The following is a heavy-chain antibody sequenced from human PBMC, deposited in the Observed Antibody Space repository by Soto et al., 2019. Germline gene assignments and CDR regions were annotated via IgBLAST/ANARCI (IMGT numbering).Heavy chain of an antibody. V-gene: IGHV3-15*01. CDR3: TTDLGDTAMTTGY. CDR2: IKSKTDGGTT. Sequence: EVQLVESGGGLVKPGGSLRLSCAASGFTFSNAWMSWVRQAPGKGLEWVGRIKSKTDGGTTDYAASVKGRFTISRDDSKNTLYLQMNSLKTEDTAVYYCTTDLGDTAMTTGYWGQGTLVTVSS. J-gene: IGHJ4*02. D-gene: IGHD5-18*01. CDR1: GFTFSNAW.